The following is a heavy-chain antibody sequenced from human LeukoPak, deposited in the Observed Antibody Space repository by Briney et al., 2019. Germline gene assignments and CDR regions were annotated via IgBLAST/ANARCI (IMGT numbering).Heavy chain of an antibody. Sequence: PSQTLSLTCTVSGGSISSGGYYWSWIRQHPGKGLEWIRYIYYSGSTYYNPSLKSRVTISVDTSKNQFSLKLSSVTAADTAVYYCARDNYDFWNNWFDPWGQGTLVTVSS. J-gene: IGHJ5*02. CDR1: GGSISSGGYY. D-gene: IGHD3-3*01. CDR3: ARDNYDFWNNWFDP. CDR2: IYYSGST. V-gene: IGHV4-31*03.